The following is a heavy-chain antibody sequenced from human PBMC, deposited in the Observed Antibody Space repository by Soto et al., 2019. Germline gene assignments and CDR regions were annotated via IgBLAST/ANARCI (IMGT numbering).Heavy chain of an antibody. V-gene: IGHV4-4*07. D-gene: IGHD5-12*01. Sequence: SETLSLTCTVSGGSISNYYWSWIRQPAGKGLGWIGRIYTSGSTDYNPCLKSRVNISIDTSKNQFSLKVTSMTAADTAVYYCARERREEIHDGYDIDYWGQGTLVTVSS. J-gene: IGHJ4*02. CDR3: ARERREEIHDGYDIDY. CDR1: GGSISNYY. CDR2: IYTSGST.